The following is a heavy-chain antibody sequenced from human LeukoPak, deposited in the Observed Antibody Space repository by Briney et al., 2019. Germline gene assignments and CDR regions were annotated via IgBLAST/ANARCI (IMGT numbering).Heavy chain of an antibody. V-gene: IGHV3-21*01. CDR1: GFTFSSYS. CDR3: ARDLWELGPIDY. J-gene: IGHJ4*02. Sequence: PGGSLRLSCAASGFTFSSYSMNWVRQAPGKGLEWVSSISSSSSYIYYADSVKGRFTISRDNAKNSLYLQMNSLRAKDTAVYYCARDLWELGPIDYWGQGTLVTVSS. CDR2: ISSSSSYI. D-gene: IGHD1-26*01.